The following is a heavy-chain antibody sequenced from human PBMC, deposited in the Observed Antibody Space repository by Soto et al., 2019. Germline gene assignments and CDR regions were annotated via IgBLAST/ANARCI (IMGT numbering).Heavy chain of an antibody. CDR2: IIPIFGTA. V-gene: IGHV1-69*13. J-gene: IGHJ4*02. CDR1: GGTFSSYA. D-gene: IGHD3-9*01. Sequence: AVKVSCKASGGTFSSYAISWVRQAPGQGLEWMGGIIPIFGTANYAQKFQGRVTITADESTSTAYMELSSLRSEDTAVYYCARDNRPVRDYDILTGYYPLAYWGQGTLVTVSS. CDR3: ARDNRPVRDYDILTGYYPLAY.